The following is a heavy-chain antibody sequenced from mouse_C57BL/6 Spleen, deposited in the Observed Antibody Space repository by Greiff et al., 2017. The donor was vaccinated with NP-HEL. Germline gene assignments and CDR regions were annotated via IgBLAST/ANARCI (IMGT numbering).Heavy chain of an antibody. CDR2: INPNNGGT. CDR1: GYTFTDYN. V-gene: IGHV1-18*01. Sequence: DVQLQESGPELVKPGASVKIPCKASGYTFTDYNMDWVKQSHGKSLEWIGDINPNNGGTIYNQKFKGKATLTVDKSSSTAYMELRSLTSEDTAVYYCARAPLTGTFAYWGQGTLVTVSA. J-gene: IGHJ3*01. CDR3: ARAPLTGTFAY. D-gene: IGHD4-1*01.